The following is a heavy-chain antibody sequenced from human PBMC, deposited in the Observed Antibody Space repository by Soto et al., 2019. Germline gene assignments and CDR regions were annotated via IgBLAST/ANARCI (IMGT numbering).Heavy chain of an antibody. D-gene: IGHD3-16*01. CDR3: ARGAPPFDD. J-gene: IGHJ4*02. V-gene: IGHV3-72*01. CDR2: SRNKVIGYTT. Sequence: EVQLVQSGGGLVQPGGSLRLSFAASGLTLSDHYMDWVRQTPGKGLEWIGRSRNKVIGYTTEYAASVKGRFTISRDDSGNSLYLQMNSMSTDDMAVYYCARGAPPFDDWGQGTLVTVSS. CDR1: GLTLSDHY.